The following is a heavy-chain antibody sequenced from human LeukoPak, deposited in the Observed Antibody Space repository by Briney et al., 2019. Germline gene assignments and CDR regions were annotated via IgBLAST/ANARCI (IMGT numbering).Heavy chain of an antibody. V-gene: IGHV4-59*08. CDR2: IHYSGST. J-gene: IGHJ4*02. CDR3: ARRTTYFGWRPSESPSCFDY. Sequence: PSETLSLTCTVSGGSISDYYWSWIRQSPGKGLEWIAHIHYSGSTNYNSSLASRVTISIDTSKNQFSLTLSSVTAADTAVYYCARRTTYFGWRPSESPSCFDYWGQGTLVTVSS. CDR1: GGSISDYY. D-gene: IGHD3-9*01.